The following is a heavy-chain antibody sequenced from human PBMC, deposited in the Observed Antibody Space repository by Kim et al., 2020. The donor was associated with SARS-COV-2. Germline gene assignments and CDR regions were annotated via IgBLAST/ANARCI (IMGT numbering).Heavy chain of an antibody. CDR2: ISSSGSTI. J-gene: IGHJ6*03. CDR3: ARVSLPVPATNDYYYYYYYMDV. Sequence: GGSLRLSCAASGFTFSSYEMNWVRQAPGKGVEWVSYISSSGSTIDYADSVKGRFTISRDNAKNSLYLQMNSLRAEDTAVYYCARVSLPVPATNDYYYYYYYMDVWGKGPTVTVSS. CDR1: GFTFSSYE. D-gene: IGHD2-15*01. V-gene: IGHV3-48*03.